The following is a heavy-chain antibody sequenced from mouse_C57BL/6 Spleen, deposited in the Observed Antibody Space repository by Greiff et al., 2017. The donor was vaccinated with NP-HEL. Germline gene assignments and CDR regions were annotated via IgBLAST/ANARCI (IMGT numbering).Heavy chain of an antibody. J-gene: IGHJ4*01. CDR3: ARLLMDY. CDR1: GFSLTSYG. CDR2: IWSGGST. V-gene: IGHV2-2*01. Sequence: VQLQQSGPGLVQPSQSLSITCTVSGFSLTSYGVHWVRQSPGKGLEWLGVIWSGGSTDYNAALISRLSISKDNSKSQVFFKMNSLQADDTAIYYCARLLMDYWGQGTSVTVSS.